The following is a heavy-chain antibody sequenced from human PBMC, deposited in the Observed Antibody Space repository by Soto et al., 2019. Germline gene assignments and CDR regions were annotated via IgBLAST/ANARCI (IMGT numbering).Heavy chain of an antibody. D-gene: IGHD3-22*01. CDR3: IYDSRPAGDAFDI. CDR1: GYTFTSYD. V-gene: IGHV1-8*01. Sequence: ASVKVSCKASGYTFTSYDINCVRQSTVQGLEWMGWMNPNSGNTGYAQKFQGRVTMTRNTSISTAYMELSSLRSEDTAVYYCIYDSRPAGDAFDIWGQGTMVTVSS. J-gene: IGHJ3*02. CDR2: MNPNSGNT.